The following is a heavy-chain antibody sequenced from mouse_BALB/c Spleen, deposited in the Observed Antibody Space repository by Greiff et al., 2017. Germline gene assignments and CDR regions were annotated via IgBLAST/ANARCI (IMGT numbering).Heavy chain of an antibody. CDR2: IDPANGNT. CDR1: GFNITDTY. CDR3: ARWLPTPFDY. J-gene: IGHJ2*01. Sequence: EVQLQQSGAELVKPGASVKLSCTASGFNITDTYMHWVKQRPEQGLEWIGRIDPANGNTKYDPKFQGKATITADTSSNTAYLQLSNLTSEDTAVYYCARWLPTPFDYWGQGTTLTVSS. V-gene: IGHV14-3*02. D-gene: IGHD2-2*01.